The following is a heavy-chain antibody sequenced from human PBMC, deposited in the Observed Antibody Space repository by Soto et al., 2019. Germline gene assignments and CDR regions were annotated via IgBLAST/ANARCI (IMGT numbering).Heavy chain of an antibody. CDR2: IIPIFGTA. J-gene: IGHJ6*02. CDR3: ARPREGFLAYYYYYGMDV. V-gene: IGHV1-69*01. CDR1: GGTFSSYA. Sequence: QVQLVQSGAEVKKPGSSVKVSCKASGGTFSSYAISWVRQAPGQGLECMGGIIPIFGTANYAQKFQGRVTITADESTSTAYMELSSLRSEDTAVYYCARPREGFLAYYYYYGMDVWGQGTTVTVSS.